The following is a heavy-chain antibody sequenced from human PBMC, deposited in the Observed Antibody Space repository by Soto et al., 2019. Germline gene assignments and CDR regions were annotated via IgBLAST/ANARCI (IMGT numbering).Heavy chain of an antibody. Sequence: QVQLVQSGAEVKKPGSSVKVSCKASGGTFSSYTISWVRQAPGQGLEWMGRIIPILGIANYAQKFQGRVTITADKYTSTAYMELSSLRSEDTAVYYCARVYCSSTSCYLDGTHAFDIWGQGTMVTVSS. D-gene: IGHD2-2*01. V-gene: IGHV1-69*02. CDR3: ARVYCSSTSCYLDGTHAFDI. CDR2: IIPILGIA. CDR1: GGTFSSYT. J-gene: IGHJ3*02.